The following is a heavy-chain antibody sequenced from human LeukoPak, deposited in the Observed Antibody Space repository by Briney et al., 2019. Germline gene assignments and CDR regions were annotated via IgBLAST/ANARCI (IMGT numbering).Heavy chain of an antibody. CDR1: GFTFNSYS. CDR2: ISSRSSTI. CDR3: ARRRYNWNAIDY. Sequence: GGSLRLSCAASGFTFNSYSMHWVRQAPGKGLEWVSYISSRSSTIYYADSVKGRFTISRDNAKNSLYLQMDSLRAEDTAVYFCARRRYNWNAIDYWGQGTLVTVSS. J-gene: IGHJ4*02. V-gene: IGHV3-48*04. D-gene: IGHD1-20*01.